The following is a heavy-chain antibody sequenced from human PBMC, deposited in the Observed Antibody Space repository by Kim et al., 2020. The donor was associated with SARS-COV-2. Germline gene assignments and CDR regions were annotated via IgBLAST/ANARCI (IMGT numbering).Heavy chain of an antibody. CDR1: GFDFDTFA. J-gene: IGHJ6*02. Sequence: GGSLRLSCEGSGFDFDTFAITWVRQAPGKGLEWVSRITSHNVFMYYANSVKGRFTASRDNSKAYLQMEGLRVEDTAIDYCAKGLQFLAYWVAMDVWGQGTAVTVSS. CDR2: ITSHNVFM. D-gene: IGHD3-16*01. V-gene: IGHV3-23*01. CDR3: AKGLQFLAYWVAMDV.